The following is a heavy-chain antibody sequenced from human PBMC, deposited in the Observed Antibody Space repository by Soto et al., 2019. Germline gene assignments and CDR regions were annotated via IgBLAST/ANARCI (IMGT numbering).Heavy chain of an antibody. Sequence: ASVKVSCKASGYTFTSYGISWVRQAPGQGLEWMGWISAYNGNTNYAQKLQGRVTMTTDTSTSTAYMELRSLRSDDTAVYYCAREHHASFDFWSGYYTGMDGWFDSYGMDVWCPGPTVTVSS. V-gene: IGHV1-18*01. CDR2: ISAYNGNT. J-gene: IGHJ6*02. CDR1: GYTFTSYG. D-gene: IGHD3-3*01. CDR3: AREHHASFDFWSGYYTGMDGWFDSYGMDV.